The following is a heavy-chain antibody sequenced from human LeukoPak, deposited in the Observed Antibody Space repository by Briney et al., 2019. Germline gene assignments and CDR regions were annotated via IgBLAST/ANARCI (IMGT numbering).Heavy chain of an antibody. CDR1: GFTVTSNY. V-gene: IGHV3-66*01. Sequence: GGSLRLSCAASGFTVTSNYMSWVRKAPGKGLEWVSVIYSGGSTYYADSVKGRFTTSRDNSKNTLYIQMNRLRAEDTAVYYCARDRCSGGSCYSKRFAFDIWGQGTMVTVSS. CDR2: IYSGGST. D-gene: IGHD2-15*01. J-gene: IGHJ3*02. CDR3: ARDRCSGGSCYSKRFAFDI.